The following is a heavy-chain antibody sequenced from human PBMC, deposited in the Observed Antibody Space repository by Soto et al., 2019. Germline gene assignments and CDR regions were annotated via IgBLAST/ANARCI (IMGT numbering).Heavy chain of an antibody. J-gene: IGHJ6*02. D-gene: IGHD6-19*01. V-gene: IGHV3-21*01. CDR1: GFTFSSYS. Sequence: PGGSLRLSCAASGFTFSSYSMDWARQAPGKGLEWVSSISSSSSYIYYADSVKGRFTISRDNAKNSLYLQMNSLRAEDTAVYYCARDHGAAVAGPPDDYGMDVWGQGTTVTVSS. CDR3: ARDHGAAVAGPPDDYGMDV. CDR2: ISSSSSYI.